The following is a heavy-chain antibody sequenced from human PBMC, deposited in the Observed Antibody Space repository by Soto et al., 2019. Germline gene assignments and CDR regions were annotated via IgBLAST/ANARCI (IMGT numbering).Heavy chain of an antibody. J-gene: IGHJ6*02. CDR3: AREGCSGGSCYSLYYYGMDV. CDR2: IYYSGST. D-gene: IGHD2-15*01. Sequence: QVQLQESGPGLVKPSQTLSLTCTVSGGSISSGGYYWSWIRQHPGKGLEWIGYIYYSGSTYYNPFLKSRVTRSVDTSKNQFSLKLSSVTAADTAVYYCAREGCSGGSCYSLYYYGMDVWGQGTTVTVSS. V-gene: IGHV4-31*03. CDR1: GGSISSGGYY.